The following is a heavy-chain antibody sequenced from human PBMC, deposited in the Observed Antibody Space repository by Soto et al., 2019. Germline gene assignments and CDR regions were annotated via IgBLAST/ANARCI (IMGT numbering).Heavy chain of an antibody. CDR2: ISSDGSKI. Sequence: GGSLRLSCAASGFSFSTFAMHWVRQAPGKGLEWVAVISSDGSKIYYVDSVKGRFTISRDNSKNTLDLQMNSLRAEDTAVYYCAKDISTYSGRYTYYFDGWGQGTLVTVSS. CDR3: AKDISTYSGRYTYYFDG. J-gene: IGHJ4*02. D-gene: IGHD1-26*01. CDR1: GFSFSTFA. V-gene: IGHV3-30*18.